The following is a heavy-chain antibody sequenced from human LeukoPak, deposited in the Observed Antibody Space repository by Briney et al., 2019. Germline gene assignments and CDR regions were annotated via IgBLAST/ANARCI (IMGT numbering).Heavy chain of an antibody. CDR2: IVPILGTA. J-gene: IGHJ4*02. V-gene: IGHV1-69*04. Sequence: VASVKVSCKASGGTFSTYAISWVRQAPGQGLEWVGRIVPILGTANYAQNFQGRVTITADRSTTTAYMELSSLRSEDTAVYYCARVPQGSSWPYHFDYWGQGTLVTVSS. D-gene: IGHD6-13*01. CDR1: GGTFSTYA. CDR3: ARVPQGSSWPYHFDY.